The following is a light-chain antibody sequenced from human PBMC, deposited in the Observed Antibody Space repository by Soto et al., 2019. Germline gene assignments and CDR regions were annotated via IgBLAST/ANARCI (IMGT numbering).Light chain of an antibody. Sequence: QSVLSQPASVSGSPGQSITISCTGSSSDVGGYNYVSWYQQHLGKAPKLMIYEVNNRPAGVSDRFSGSKSGKTASLTISGLQSEDEADYDCSSYSVTNTQYGFGSGTKVTVL. J-gene: IGLJ1*01. CDR1: SSDVGGYNY. V-gene: IGLV2-14*01. CDR3: SSYSVTNTQYG. CDR2: EVN.